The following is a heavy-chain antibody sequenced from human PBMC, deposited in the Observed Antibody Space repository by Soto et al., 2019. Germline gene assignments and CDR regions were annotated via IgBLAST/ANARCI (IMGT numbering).Heavy chain of an antibody. CDR2: ISSSSSNI. Sequence: GGSLRLSCAASGFTLSSYAMNWLRQAPGKGLEWVSYISSSSSNIQYAGSVKGRFTISRDNAKNSLYLQMNILRDEDTDVYYCARDCSLGNRWCRWFDPWGQGTLVTVSS. J-gene: IGHJ5*02. CDR1: GFTLSSYA. V-gene: IGHV3-48*02. CDR3: ARDCSLGNRWCRWFDP. D-gene: IGHD2-8*02.